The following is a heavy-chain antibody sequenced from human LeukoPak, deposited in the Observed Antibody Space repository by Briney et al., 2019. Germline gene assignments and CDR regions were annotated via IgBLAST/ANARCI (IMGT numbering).Heavy chain of an antibody. CDR2: IGAYNGDT. CDR1: GYTFTSFG. V-gene: IGHV1-18*04. Sequence: GASAKVSCKPSGYTFTSFGISWVRQAPGQGLEWMGWIGAYNGDTNNAQKFQGRVTMTTDTSTSKAYMDLRSLRSDDTAVYYCTRDHCRGDNCPSFDYWGQGTLVTVSS. D-gene: IGHD2-15*01. CDR3: TRDHCRGDNCPSFDY. J-gene: IGHJ4*02.